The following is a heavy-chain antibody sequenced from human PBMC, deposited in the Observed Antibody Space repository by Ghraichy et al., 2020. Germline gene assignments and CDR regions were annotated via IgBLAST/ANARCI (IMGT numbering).Heavy chain of an antibody. Sequence: SETLSLTCTVSGGSISRSSYYWSWIRQPPGKGLEWIGSIYYSGSTFRNPSLKSRVTISVDTSKNQFSLRLTSVTAADTAMYYCARHVADSSWYSYYFDYWGQGTPVTVSS. CDR3: ARHVADSSWYSYYFDY. D-gene: IGHD3-22*01. CDR2: IYYSGST. CDR1: GGSISRSSYY. V-gene: IGHV4-39*01. J-gene: IGHJ4*02.